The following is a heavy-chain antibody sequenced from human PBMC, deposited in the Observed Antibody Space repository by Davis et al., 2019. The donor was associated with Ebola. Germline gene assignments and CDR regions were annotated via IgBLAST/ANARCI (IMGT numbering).Heavy chain of an antibody. CDR3: ARDRGGGLDYFDY. V-gene: IGHV3-7*03. D-gene: IGHD3-16*01. Sequence: AGSLRLSCAASGFTFSSYWMSWVRQAPGKGLEWVANIKQDGSEKYYVDSVKGRFTISRDNAKNSLYLQMNSLRAEDTAVYYCARDRGGGLDYFDYWGQGTLVTVSS. J-gene: IGHJ4*02. CDR1: GFTFSSYW. CDR2: IKQDGSEK.